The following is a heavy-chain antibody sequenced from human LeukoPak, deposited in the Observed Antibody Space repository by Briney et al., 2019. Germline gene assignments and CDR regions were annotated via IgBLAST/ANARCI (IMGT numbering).Heavy chain of an antibody. Sequence: GGSLRLSCAVSGFTFSSYWMHWVRQAPGKGLVWVSRIDRDGSRINYADSVKGRFTISRDNGKNTLFLQMNSLRAEDAAVYYCARRVDSTSSAAGGHFGMDVWGQGTTVTVSS. CDR1: GFTFSSYW. J-gene: IGHJ6*02. CDR3: ARRVDSTSSAAGGHFGMDV. CDR2: IDRDGSRI. V-gene: IGHV3-74*01. D-gene: IGHD6-6*01.